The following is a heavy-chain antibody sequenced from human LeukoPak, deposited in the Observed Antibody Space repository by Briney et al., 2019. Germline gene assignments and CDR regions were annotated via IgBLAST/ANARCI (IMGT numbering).Heavy chain of an antibody. J-gene: IGHJ4*02. CDR1: GGTFSSYA. Sequence: ASVKVSCKASGGTFSSYAISWVRQAPGQGLEWMGGIIPIFGTANYAQKFQGRVTITTDESTSTAYMELSSLRSEDTAVYYCARAGRDGYSPFDYWGQGTLVTASS. CDR3: ARAGRDGYSPFDY. D-gene: IGHD5-24*01. V-gene: IGHV1-69*05. CDR2: IIPIFGTA.